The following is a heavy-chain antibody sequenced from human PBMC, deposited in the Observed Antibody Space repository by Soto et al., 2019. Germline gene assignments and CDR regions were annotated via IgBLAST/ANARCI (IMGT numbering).Heavy chain of an antibody. CDR3: ASPYPSCSSNSEPCAFDI. D-gene: IGHD2-2*01. V-gene: IGHV5-51*01. Sequence: PGESLKISCKGSGYSFTSYWIGWVRQMPGKGLEWMGIIYPGDSDTRYSPSFQGQVTISADKSISTAYLQWSSLKASDTAMYYCASPYPSCSSNSEPCAFDIWGQGTMVTVSS. CDR2: IYPGDSDT. J-gene: IGHJ3*02. CDR1: GYSFTSYW.